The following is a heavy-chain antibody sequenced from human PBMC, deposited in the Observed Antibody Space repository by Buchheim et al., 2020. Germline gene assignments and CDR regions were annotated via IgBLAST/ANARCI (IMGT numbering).Heavy chain of an antibody. Sequence: QVQLQESGPGLLKPSQTLSLTCSVSGGSITNGDNFWNWIRQYPGKGLEWIGYSHNSGITNYNPSLRSRATVSVDTPKNQFFLKLTSVTVADTAVYYCARSARDFWSGYVTSYYYYYYYMDVWGKGTT. CDR1: GGSITNGDNF. J-gene: IGHJ6*03. D-gene: IGHD3-3*01. CDR2: SHNSGIT. V-gene: IGHV4-31*03. CDR3: ARSARDFWSGYVTSYYYYYYYMDV.